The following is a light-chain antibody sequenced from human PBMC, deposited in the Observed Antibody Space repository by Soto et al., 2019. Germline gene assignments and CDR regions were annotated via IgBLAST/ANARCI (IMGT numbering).Light chain of an antibody. CDR2: DAS. V-gene: IGKV3-11*01. CDR3: QQRRNRPVT. J-gene: IGKJ4*01. Sequence: EIVLTQSPATLSLSPGGGATLSCRASQNIGTYLAWYQQKGGQAPRLVIFDASSRASGVPARFSGSGSGTDFTLAISSLEPEDFAIYYCQQRRNRPVTCGGGTKVEI. CDR1: QNIGTY.